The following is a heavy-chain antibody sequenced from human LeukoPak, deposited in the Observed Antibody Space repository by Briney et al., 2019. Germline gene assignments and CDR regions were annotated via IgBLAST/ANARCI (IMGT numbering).Heavy chain of an antibody. V-gene: IGHV4-4*02. CDR1: GGSISSPDW. CDR3: ASRHDSGPY. J-gene: IGHJ4*02. Sequence: SATLSLTCAVSGGSISSPDWWTWVRQPPGKGLEWIGEVYHTGSTNYNPSLNSRVTISVDKSNNQFSLKLTSVTAADTAVYYCASRHDSGPYWGQGTLVTVSS. D-gene: IGHD4-17*01. CDR2: VYHTGST.